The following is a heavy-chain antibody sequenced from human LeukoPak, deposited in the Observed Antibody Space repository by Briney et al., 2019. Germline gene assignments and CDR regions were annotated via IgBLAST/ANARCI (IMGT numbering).Heavy chain of an antibody. V-gene: IGHV4-39*01. Sequence: PSETLSLTCTVSGGSISSSSYYWGWIRQPPGKGLEWIGSIYYSGSTHYKSSLKSRVTISVDTSKNQFSLRLTSVTAADTAVYYCARHSGSSPHYFDYWGQGTLVTVSS. J-gene: IGHJ4*02. CDR3: ARHSGSSPHYFDY. CDR1: GGSISSSSYY. D-gene: IGHD1-26*01. CDR2: IYYSGST.